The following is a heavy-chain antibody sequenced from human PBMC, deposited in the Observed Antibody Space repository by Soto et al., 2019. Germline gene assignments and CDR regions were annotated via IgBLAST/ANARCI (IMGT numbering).Heavy chain of an antibody. CDR3: ARGGQLFAGNYVDF. V-gene: IGHV1-18*01. CDR2: ISTYNGHT. Sequence: QVQLVQSGAEVKKPGASVKVSCKASGYTFTNYGFSWVRQAPGQGLEWMGWISTYNGHTNYAQKLQGRVSMTTDTSTTTAYMELRSLRSDDTAVYYCARGGQLFAGNYVDFWGQGTLVTVSS. J-gene: IGHJ4*02. CDR1: GYTFTNYG. D-gene: IGHD3-10*02.